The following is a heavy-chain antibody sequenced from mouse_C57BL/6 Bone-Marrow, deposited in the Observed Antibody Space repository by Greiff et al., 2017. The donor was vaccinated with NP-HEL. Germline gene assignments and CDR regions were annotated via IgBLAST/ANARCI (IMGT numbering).Heavy chain of an antibody. V-gene: IGHV6-6*01. CDR2: IRNKANNHAT. CDR1: GFTFSDAW. D-gene: IGHD1-1*01. CDR3: TTTVVATIDAVDY. J-gene: IGHJ4*01. Sequence: EVQLVESGGGLVQPGGSMKLSCAASGFTFSDAWMDWVRQSPEKGLEWVAEIRNKANNHATYYAESVKGRFTISRDDSKSSVYLQMNSLRAEDTGIYYCTTTVVATIDAVDYWGQGTSVTVSS.